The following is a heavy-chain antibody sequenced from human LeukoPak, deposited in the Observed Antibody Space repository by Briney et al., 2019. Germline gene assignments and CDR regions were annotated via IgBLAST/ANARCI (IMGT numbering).Heavy chain of an antibody. CDR2: INHYSGDT. CDR1: GYTFTAYH. J-gene: IGHJ4*02. D-gene: IGHD6-13*01. V-gene: IGHV1-2*06. CDR3: ARDQGSLTRSWYTGY. Sequence: ASVKVSCKASGYTFTAYHIHWVRQAPGQGLEWMGRINHYSGDTNFAQKFQGRVTMTRDTSITTAYMDLSSLTPDDTAVYFCARDQGSLTRSWYTGYWGQGTQVTVSS.